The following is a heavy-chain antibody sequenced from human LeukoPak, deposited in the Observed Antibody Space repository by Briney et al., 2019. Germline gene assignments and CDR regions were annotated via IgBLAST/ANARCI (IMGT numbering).Heavy chain of an antibody. Sequence: ASVKVSCKASGYTFTNYYLHWVRQAPGQGLEWMGIIHPSGGSTAYAQKFQGRVTMTRDTSTSTVYMELSSLRSEDTAVYYCARDSTTSSLADPWGQGTLVTASS. V-gene: IGHV1-46*01. J-gene: IGHJ5*02. CDR3: ARDSTTSSLADP. CDR1: GYTFTNYY. CDR2: IHPSGGST. D-gene: IGHD2-2*01.